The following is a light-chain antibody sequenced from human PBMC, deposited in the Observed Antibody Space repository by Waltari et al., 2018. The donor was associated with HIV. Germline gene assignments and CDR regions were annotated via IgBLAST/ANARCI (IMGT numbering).Light chain of an antibody. CDR1: YGSIASNY. V-gene: IGLV6-57*01. CDR3: QSYDDNNHII. Sequence: NFMLTQPHSVSESPGKTVTLSCTRSYGSIASNYVQWYQQRPGSSPTTVIYEDRQRPSGVPERFSGSTDTSSNSASLTISGLRPEDEADYFCQSYDDNNHIIFGGGTKLTVL. J-gene: IGLJ2*01. CDR2: EDR.